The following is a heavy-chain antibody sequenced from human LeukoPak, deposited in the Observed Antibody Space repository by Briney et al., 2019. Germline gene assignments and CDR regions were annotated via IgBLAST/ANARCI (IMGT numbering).Heavy chain of an antibody. Sequence: GGSLRLSCAASGFTFSSYAMSWVRQAPGKGLEWVSAISGSGGSTYYADSVKGRFTISRDNSKNTLYLQMNSLRAEDTAVYYCARDNSGSYYPRAFDIWGQGTMVTVSS. CDR1: GFTFSSYA. V-gene: IGHV3-23*01. D-gene: IGHD1-26*01. CDR3: ARDNSGSYYPRAFDI. CDR2: ISGSGGST. J-gene: IGHJ3*02.